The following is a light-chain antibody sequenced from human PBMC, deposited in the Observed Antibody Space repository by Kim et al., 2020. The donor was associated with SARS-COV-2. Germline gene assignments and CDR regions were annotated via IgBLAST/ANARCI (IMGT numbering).Light chain of an antibody. CDR2: YDS. J-gene: IGLJ2*01. CDR1: NIGSKS. CDR3: PVWESSSDHVV. V-gene: IGLV3-21*01. Sequence: SYELTQPPSVSVAPGKTARITCGGNNIGSKSVHWYQQKPGQAPVLVIYYDSDRPSGIPERFSGSNSGNTATLTISRVEAGDEADYYCPVWESSSDHVVFG.